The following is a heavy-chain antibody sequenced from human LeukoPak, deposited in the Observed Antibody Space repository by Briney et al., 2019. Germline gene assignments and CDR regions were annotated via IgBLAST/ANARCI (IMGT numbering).Heavy chain of an antibody. V-gene: IGHV3-30-3*01. Sequence: PGGSLRLSCAASGFTFSSYAMHWVRQAPGKGLEWVAAISYDGNDKLYADSVKGRFTISRDNAKNSLYLQMNSLRAEDTAVYYCARDLSEPHWYSSGWSLDVWGQGTTVTVSS. CDR3: ARDLSEPHWYSSGWSLDV. J-gene: IGHJ6*02. D-gene: IGHD6-19*01. CDR1: GFTFSSYA. CDR2: ISYDGNDK.